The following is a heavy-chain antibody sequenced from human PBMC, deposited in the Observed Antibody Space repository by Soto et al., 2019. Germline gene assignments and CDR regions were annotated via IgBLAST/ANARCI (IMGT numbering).Heavy chain of an antibody. D-gene: IGHD3-16*02. CDR2: ILPLSGTT. CDR3: ESANPTQYSVFVWGDYRRGGMDV. V-gene: IGHV1-69*06. J-gene: IGHJ6*02. Sequence: SVKVSCKASGGTFSAYAISWVRQAPGQGLEWMGGILPLSGTTNYTQRFQGRVTISADKSTSTAYMELSSLRSEDTAVYYCESANPTQYSVFVWGDYRRGGMDVWGQGTTVTVSS. CDR1: GGTFSAYA.